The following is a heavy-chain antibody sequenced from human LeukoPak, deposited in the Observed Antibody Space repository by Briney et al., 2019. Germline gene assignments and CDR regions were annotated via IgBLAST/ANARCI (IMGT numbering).Heavy chain of an antibody. V-gene: IGHV4-30-2*01. Sequence: KPSETLSLTCAVSGGSISSGGYYWSWIRQPPGKGLEWIGYIYHSGSTYYNPSLKSRVTISVDRSKNQFSLKLSSVTAADTAVYYCARAYWSGYYLDYWGQGTLVTVSS. CDR1: GGSISSGGYY. CDR2: IYHSGST. J-gene: IGHJ4*02. D-gene: IGHD3-3*01. CDR3: ARAYWSGYYLDY.